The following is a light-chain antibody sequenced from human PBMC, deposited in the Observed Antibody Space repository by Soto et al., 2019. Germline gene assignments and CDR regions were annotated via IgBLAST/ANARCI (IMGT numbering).Light chain of an antibody. CDR3: QQYST. CDR1: QSVSSN. J-gene: IGKJ1*01. Sequence: EIVMTQSPATLSVSPGERATLSCRASQSVSSNLAWYQQKPGQAPRLLIYGASTRATGIPARFSGSGSGTDFTLTISRLEPEDFAVYYCQQYSTFGQGTKVDIK. CDR2: GAS. V-gene: IGKV3-15*01.